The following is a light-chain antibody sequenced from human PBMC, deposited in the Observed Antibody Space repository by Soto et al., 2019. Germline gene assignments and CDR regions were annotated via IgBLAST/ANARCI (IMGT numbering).Light chain of an antibody. V-gene: IGKV1-5*01. J-gene: IGKJ2*01. Sequence: DIQMTQSPSTLSESFGDRVNITCRASQNIISWLAWYQHKPGKAPKLLIYDASSLESGVPSRFSGSGSGTEFTLIISSRQPDDFATYYCHQYSSYPYTFGQGTKLEIK. CDR2: DAS. CDR1: QNIISW. CDR3: HQYSSYPYT.